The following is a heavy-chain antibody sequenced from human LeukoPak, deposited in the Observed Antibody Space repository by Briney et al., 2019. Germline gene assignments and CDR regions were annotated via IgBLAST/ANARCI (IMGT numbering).Heavy chain of an antibody. Sequence: SETLSLTCTVSGGSISSSIYFWGWLRQPPGRGLEWIGSIHYSGSTYHDPSLKSRVTVSLDTSKNQFSLKLRSLTAADTAVYYCARDRPPYYYDSSGYPVSDAFDIWGQGTMVTVSS. CDR1: GGSISSSIYF. D-gene: IGHD3-22*01. V-gene: IGHV4-39*02. J-gene: IGHJ3*02. CDR2: IHYSGST. CDR3: ARDRPPYYYDSSGYPVSDAFDI.